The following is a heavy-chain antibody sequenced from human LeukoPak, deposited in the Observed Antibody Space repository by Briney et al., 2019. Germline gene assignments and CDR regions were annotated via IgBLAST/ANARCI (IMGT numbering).Heavy chain of an antibody. Sequence: GGSLRLSCAASGFTFSSYGMHWVRQAPGKGLEWVAVISYDGSNKYYADSVKGRFTISRDNSKNTLYLQMNSLRAEDTAVYYCAKAPFYDSSGFMNNWGQGTLVTVSS. CDR3: AKAPFYDSSGFMNN. D-gene: IGHD3-22*01. CDR1: GFTFSSYG. J-gene: IGHJ4*02. V-gene: IGHV3-30*18. CDR2: ISYDGSNK.